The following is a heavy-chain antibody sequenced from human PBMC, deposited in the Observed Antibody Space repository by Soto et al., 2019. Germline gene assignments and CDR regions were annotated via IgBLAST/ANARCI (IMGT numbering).Heavy chain of an antibody. CDR3: ARGTGRWLQFYYYYYGMDI. Sequence: QVQLVQSGAEVKKPGSSVKVSCKASGGTFSSYAISWVRQAPGQGLEWMGGIIPIFGTANYAQKFQGRVTITADESTSPAYMELSSLRSEDTAVYYCARGTGRWLQFYYYYYGMDIWGQGTTVTVSS. CDR2: IIPIFGTA. D-gene: IGHD5-12*01. CDR1: GGTFSSYA. J-gene: IGHJ6*02. V-gene: IGHV1-69*01.